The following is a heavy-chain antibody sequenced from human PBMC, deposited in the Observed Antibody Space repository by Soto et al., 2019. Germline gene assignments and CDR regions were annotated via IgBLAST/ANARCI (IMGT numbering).Heavy chain of an antibody. CDR2: MNAKSGDT. V-gene: IGHV1-8*01. CDR3: ARGNPFNYAGFDV. CDR1: GYTFSDFD. Sequence: ASVKVSCKAAGYTFSDFDINWRRQDSGQGPEWMGWMNAKSGDTFFAQRFQGKFNMTWDTSLSTAYMEVGSLTSDDTAIYYCARGNPFNYAGFDVWGQGTTVTVSS. D-gene: IGHD3-16*01. J-gene: IGHJ6*02.